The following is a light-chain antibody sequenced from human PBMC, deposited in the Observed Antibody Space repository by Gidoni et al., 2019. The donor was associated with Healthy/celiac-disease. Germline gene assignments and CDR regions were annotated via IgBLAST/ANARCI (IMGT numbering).Light chain of an antibody. J-gene: IGKJ1*01. CDR3: QQYNSYPWT. CDR1: QSISSW. V-gene: IGKV1-5*01. Sequence: DIQMTQSPSTLSASVGDRVTITCRASQSISSWLAWYQQKPGKAPKLLIYDAYSLESGVPSRFGGSGSGTEFTLTVSSLQPDDFATEYCQQYNSYPWTFGQGTKVEIK. CDR2: DAY.